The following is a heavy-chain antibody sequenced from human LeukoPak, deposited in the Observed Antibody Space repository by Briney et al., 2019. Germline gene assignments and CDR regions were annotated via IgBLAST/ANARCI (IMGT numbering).Heavy chain of an antibody. CDR2: THYSGST. CDR1: GGSISSYY. V-gene: IGHV4-59*08. CDR3: VRGTDGDYPGWYFGL. J-gene: IGHJ2*01. Sequence: SETLSLTCTVSGGSISSYYWSWIRQPPGKGLEWVGHTHYSGSTNYNPSLKSRLTMSVDTSKNQFSLRLSSVTAADTAFYYCVRGTDGDYPGWYFGLWGRGTLVTVSS. D-gene: IGHD4-17*01.